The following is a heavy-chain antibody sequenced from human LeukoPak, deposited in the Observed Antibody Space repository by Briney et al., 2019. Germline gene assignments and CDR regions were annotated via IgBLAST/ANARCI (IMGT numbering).Heavy chain of an antibody. CDR3: AKGRALEVVAAFNY. D-gene: IGHD2-15*01. CDR2: ISGSGANT. J-gene: IGHJ4*02. V-gene: IGHV3-23*01. Sequence: GGSLRLSCAASGFTFSSYAMGWVRQAPGKVLEWVSAISGSGANTYYADSVKGRFTISRDNSKNTLYLQMNSLRADDTAVYYCAKGRALEVVAAFNYWGQGTVVTVSS. CDR1: GFTFSSYA.